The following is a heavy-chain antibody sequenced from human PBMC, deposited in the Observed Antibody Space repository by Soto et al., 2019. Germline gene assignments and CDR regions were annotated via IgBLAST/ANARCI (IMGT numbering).Heavy chain of an antibody. V-gene: IGHV3-23*01. J-gene: IGHJ3*01. CDR1: GFTFSTYA. Sequence: GGSLRLSCAASGFTFSTYAMSWVRQAPGKGLEWVSAISGSGGSTYYADSVKGRFTISRDNSKNTQHLQMNSLRAEDTAIYYCAKDGPDAIRGYDAFDLWGQGTMVTVS. CDR2: ISGSGGST. CDR3: AKDGPDAIRGYDAFDL. D-gene: IGHD2-2*02.